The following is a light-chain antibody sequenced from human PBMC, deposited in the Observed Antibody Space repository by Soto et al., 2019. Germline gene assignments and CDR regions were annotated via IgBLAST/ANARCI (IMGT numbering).Light chain of an antibody. V-gene: IGKV3-20*01. CDR3: QQYGSSPRT. Sequence: ENVLTQSSGTLSLSPGERATLSCRASLSVTSYLAWYQKKPGQPPRLLIYGAYNRPTGIPDRFTGSGSGTDFTLSISRLQPEDFAVYYCQQYGSSPRTFGHGTKVEIK. CDR1: LSVTSY. J-gene: IGKJ2*01. CDR2: GAY.